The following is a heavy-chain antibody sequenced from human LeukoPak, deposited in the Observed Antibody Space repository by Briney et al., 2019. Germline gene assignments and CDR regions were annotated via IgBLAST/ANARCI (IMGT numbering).Heavy chain of an antibody. Sequence: ASVKVSCKASGYTFTSYGISWVRQAPGQGLEWMGWISAYNGNTNYAQKLQGRVTMTTDTSTSTAYMELRSLRSDDTAVYYCARDMEYYYDSSGYNDYWGQGTLVTVSS. J-gene: IGHJ4*02. CDR1: GYTFTSYG. V-gene: IGHV1-18*01. CDR2: ISAYNGNT. D-gene: IGHD3-22*01. CDR3: ARDMEYYYDSSGYNDY.